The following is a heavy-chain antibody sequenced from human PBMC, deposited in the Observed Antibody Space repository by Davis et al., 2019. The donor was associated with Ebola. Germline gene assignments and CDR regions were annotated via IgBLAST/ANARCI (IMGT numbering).Heavy chain of an antibody. J-gene: IGHJ3*02. Sequence: PGGSLRLSCAASGFIFRSYVMSWVRRAPGKGLEWVSTLGLSADTYYADSVKGRFTISRDNSKNTLHLQMNSLRVEDTAIYYCAKDTSNIWFDIWGQGTNVTVSS. CDR3: AKDTSNIWFDI. CDR2: LGLSADT. D-gene: IGHD1-26*01. CDR1: GFIFRSYV. V-gene: IGHV3-23*01.